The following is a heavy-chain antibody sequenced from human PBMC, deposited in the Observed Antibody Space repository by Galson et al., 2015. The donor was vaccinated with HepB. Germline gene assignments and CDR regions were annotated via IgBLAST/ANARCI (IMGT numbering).Heavy chain of an antibody. CDR2: ISGSGGST. CDR1: GFTFSSYA. V-gene: IGHV3-23*01. CDR3: AKNVHTIFGVVISYMDV. Sequence: SLRLSCAASGFTFSSYAMSWVRQAPGKGLEWVSAISGSGGSTYYADSVKGRFTISRDNSKNTLYLQMNSLRAEDTAVYYCAKNVHTIFGVVISYMDVWGKGTTVTVSS. D-gene: IGHD3-3*01. J-gene: IGHJ6*03.